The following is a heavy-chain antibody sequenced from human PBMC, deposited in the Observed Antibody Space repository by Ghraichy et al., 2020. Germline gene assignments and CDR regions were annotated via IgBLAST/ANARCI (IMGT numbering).Heavy chain of an antibody. D-gene: IGHD3-16*01. CDR3: ARDMRLGDNDYYNGMDV. J-gene: IGHJ6*02. V-gene: IGHV4-59*11. CDR1: GDSITSHF. CDR2: IYHTGSR. Sequence: SDTLSLTCTVSGDSITSHFWSWIRQPPGEGLEWIGFIYHTGSRKYNPSLKGRVTLSVDTSKNQFSLKLRSVTAADTAVYYCARDMRLGDNDYYNGMDVWGQGTTVTVSS.